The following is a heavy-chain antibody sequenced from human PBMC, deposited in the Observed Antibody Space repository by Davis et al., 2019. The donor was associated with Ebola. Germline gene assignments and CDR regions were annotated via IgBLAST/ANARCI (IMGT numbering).Heavy chain of an antibody. J-gene: IGHJ5*02. CDR2: INHSGST. CDR1: GGSFSGYY. D-gene: IGHD2-2*01. V-gene: IGHV4-34*01. CDR3: AMIAGYCSSTSCYSWWFDP. Sequence: PSETLSLTCAVYGGSFSGYYWSWIRQPPGKGLEWIGEINHSGSTNYNPSLKSRVTISVDTSKNQFSLKLSSVTAADTAVYYCAMIAGYCSSTSCYSWWFDPWGQGTLVTVSS.